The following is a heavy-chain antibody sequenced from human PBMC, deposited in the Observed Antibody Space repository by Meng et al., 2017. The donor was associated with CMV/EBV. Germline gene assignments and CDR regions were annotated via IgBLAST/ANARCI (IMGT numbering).Heavy chain of an antibody. D-gene: IGHD2-15*01. CDR3: ARATDQQYCSGGSCYSGGYFDY. J-gene: IGHJ4*02. Sequence: QVQLVQSGAEVKKPGASGKVSCKASGYTFPGYYMHWVRQAPGQGLEWMGWINPNSGGTNYAQKFQGRVTMTRDTSISTAYMELSRLRSDDTAVYYCARATDQQYCSGGSCYSGGYFDYWGQGTLVTVAS. CDR2: INPNSGGT. V-gene: IGHV1-2*02. CDR1: GYTFPGYY.